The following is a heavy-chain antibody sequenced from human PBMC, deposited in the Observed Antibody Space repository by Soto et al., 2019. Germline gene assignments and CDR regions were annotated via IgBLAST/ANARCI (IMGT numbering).Heavy chain of an antibody. Sequence: QVQLQESGPGLVKPSEPLSLTCTVSGGSITSYYWSWIRQPPGQGLEWIGYMYDSGSTNYNPSLKSRVTISVDTSKNQFSLMLRSVTAADTAVYYCAREASALGSYYFAMDVWGQGTTVTVSS. J-gene: IGHJ6*02. CDR2: MYDSGST. CDR1: GGSITSYY. D-gene: IGHD1-26*01. CDR3: AREASALGSYYFAMDV. V-gene: IGHV4-59*01.